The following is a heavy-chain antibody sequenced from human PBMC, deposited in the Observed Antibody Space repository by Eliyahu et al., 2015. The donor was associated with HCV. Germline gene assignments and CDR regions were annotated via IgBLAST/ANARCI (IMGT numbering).Heavy chain of an antibody. CDR2: ISNSDGST. CDR3: AKDPIQYCSSTTCNDY. V-gene: IGHV3-23*01. CDR1: GFPFXRXA. D-gene: IGHD2-2*01. J-gene: IGHJ4*02. Sequence: EVQLLESGGGLVQPGGSLRLSCXASGFPFXRXAMSWVRQAPGKGXEWVSAISNSDGSTYYADSVKGRFTISRDNSKNTLYLQMNSLRAEDTAVYYCAKDPIQYCSSTTCNDYWGQGTLVTVSS.